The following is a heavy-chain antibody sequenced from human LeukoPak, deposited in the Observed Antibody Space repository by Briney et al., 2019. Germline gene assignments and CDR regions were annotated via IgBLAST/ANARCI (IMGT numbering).Heavy chain of an antibody. CDR3: AKDRGDYYDSSGYYSGGFDI. J-gene: IGHJ3*02. CDR2: IKQDGTEK. Sequence: QPAGSLTLTCAASGFTFSSYCMTWVRQAPGKGLEWVANIKQDGTEKSYVDSVKGRFPISRDNAKNSLSLQMSSLSVEDTVVYYCAKDRGDYYDSSGYYSGGFDIWGQGAMVTVSS. D-gene: IGHD3-22*01. CDR1: GFTFSSYC. V-gene: IGHV3-7*05.